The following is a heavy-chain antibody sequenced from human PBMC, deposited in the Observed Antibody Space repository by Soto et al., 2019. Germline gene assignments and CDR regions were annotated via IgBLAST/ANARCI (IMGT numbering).Heavy chain of an antibody. D-gene: IGHD3-3*01. Sequence: QVQLVESGGGVVQPGRSLRLSCAASGFTFSSYAMHWVRQAPGKGLEWVAVISYDGSNKYYADYVKGRFTISRDNSKNTLYLQMNRLRAEDTAVYYCARGSGAGGYWGQGTLVTVSS. V-gene: IGHV3-30-3*01. CDR2: ISYDGSNK. J-gene: IGHJ4*02. CDR1: GFTFSSYA. CDR3: ARGSGAGGY.